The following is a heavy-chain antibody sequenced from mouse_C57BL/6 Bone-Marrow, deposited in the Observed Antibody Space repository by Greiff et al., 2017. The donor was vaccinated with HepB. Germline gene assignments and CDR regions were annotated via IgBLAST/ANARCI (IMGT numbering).Heavy chain of an antibody. CDR1: GYTFTNYW. CDR3: ARSGDYGSSYGWFAY. J-gene: IGHJ3*01. V-gene: IGHV1-63*01. D-gene: IGHD1-1*01. CDR2: IYPGGGYT. Sequence: QVQLQQSGAELVRPGTSVKMSCKASGYTFTNYWIGWAKQRPGHGLEWIGDIYPGGGYTNYNEKFKGKATLTADKSSSTAYMQFSSLTSEDSAIYSCARSGDYGSSYGWFAYWGQGTLVTVSA.